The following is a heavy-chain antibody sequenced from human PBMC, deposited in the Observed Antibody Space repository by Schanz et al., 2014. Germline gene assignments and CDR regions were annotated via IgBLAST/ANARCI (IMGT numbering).Heavy chain of an antibody. V-gene: IGHV4-59*06. CDR1: GGSISGYY. J-gene: IGHJ6*02. CDR2: ISYSGST. D-gene: IGHD2-21*01. CDR3: ARHWAIPYYPMDV. Sequence: QVQLQESGPGLVKPSETLSLTCAVSGGSISGYYWSWIRQPPGKGLEWIGYISYSGSTSFNPSLKSRLTMSVDTSKNQFSLRLSSVTAADTSVYYCARHWAIPYYPMDVWRQGTTVTVSS.